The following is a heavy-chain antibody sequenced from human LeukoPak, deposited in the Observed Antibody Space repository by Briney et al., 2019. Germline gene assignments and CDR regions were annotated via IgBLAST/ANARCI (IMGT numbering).Heavy chain of an antibody. Sequence: ASVKVSCKASGYTFTGYYMHWVRQAPGQGLEWMGWINPNSGGTNYAQKFQGRVTMTRDTSISTAYMELSRLRPDDTAVYYCARHTSLLWFGELSYFDYWGQGTLVTVSS. V-gene: IGHV1-2*02. CDR1: GYTFTGYY. D-gene: IGHD3-10*01. J-gene: IGHJ4*02. CDR3: ARHTSLLWFGELSYFDY. CDR2: INPNSGGT.